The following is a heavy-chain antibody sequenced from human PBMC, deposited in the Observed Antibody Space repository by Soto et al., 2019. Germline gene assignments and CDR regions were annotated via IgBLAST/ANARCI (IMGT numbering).Heavy chain of an antibody. D-gene: IGHD3-3*01. Sequence: EVQLLESGGGLVQPGGSLRLSCSASGFTFTSYAMSWVRQAPGKGLEWVSGISGNGGDTKSADSVKGRFTISRDNFKNMLYLQMNSLRAEDTAVYYGAKHDFWTLYNTGLDSWGQGTLVTVSS. V-gene: IGHV3-23*01. CDR3: AKHDFWTLYNTGLDS. CDR1: GFTFTSYA. CDR2: ISGNGGDT. J-gene: IGHJ4*02.